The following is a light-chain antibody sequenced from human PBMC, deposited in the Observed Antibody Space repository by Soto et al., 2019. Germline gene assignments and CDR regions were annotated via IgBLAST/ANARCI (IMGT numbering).Light chain of an antibody. Sequence: ETVITQSPATLSVSPGERATLSCRASQSVYSGLAWYQQKPGQSPRLLIYGASTRATGITARFSGSGSGTDFTLTISSLEPEDFAVYYCQQRSNWPITFGQGTRLEIK. V-gene: IGKV3-11*01. J-gene: IGKJ5*01. CDR3: QQRSNWPIT. CDR1: QSVYSG. CDR2: GAS.